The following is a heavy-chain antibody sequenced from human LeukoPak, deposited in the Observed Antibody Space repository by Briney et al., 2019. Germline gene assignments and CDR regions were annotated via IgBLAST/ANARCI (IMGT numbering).Heavy chain of an antibody. V-gene: IGHV3-74*03. Sequence: PGGSLRLSCAAPGFTFRNHWMHWVRQTPGKGLVWVSRISSDGSSTTYADSVKGRCTISRDNAKNTLYLQMNNLRAEATAMYYCARDQRVTGRPDLDSWGQGTLVIVSS. CDR1: GFTFRNHW. D-gene: IGHD6-6*01. CDR3: ARDQRVTGRPDLDS. CDR2: ISSDGSST. J-gene: IGHJ4*02.